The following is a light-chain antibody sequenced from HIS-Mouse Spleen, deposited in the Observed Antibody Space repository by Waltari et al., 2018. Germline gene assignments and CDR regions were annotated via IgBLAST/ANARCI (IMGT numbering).Light chain of an antibody. Sequence: QSALTQPRPVSGSPGQSVTIPCTGTSRAVGCYNSVPWLQQHPGKAPTPMIYDVSKLPSGVPDRFSGSKSGNTASLTISGLQAEDEADYYCCSYAGSYTFVFGGGTKLTVL. J-gene: IGLJ2*01. CDR3: CSYAGSYTFV. V-gene: IGLV2-11*01. CDR1: SRAVGCYNS. CDR2: DVS.